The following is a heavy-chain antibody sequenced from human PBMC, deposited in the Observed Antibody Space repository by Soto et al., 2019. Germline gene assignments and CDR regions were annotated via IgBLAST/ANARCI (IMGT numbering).Heavy chain of an antibody. D-gene: IGHD3-9*01. J-gene: IGHJ4*02. V-gene: IGHV3-9*01. CDR2: ISWNSDSI. Sequence: GGSLRLSCAASGFTFDDYAMHWVRQSPGKGLEWVSGISWNSDSIGYAYSVKGRFTISRDNAKKSLYLQMNSLRAEDTALYYCASGRGYDILTGYYPYFDYWGQGTLVTVSS. CDR1: GFTFDDYA. CDR3: ASGRGYDILTGYYPYFDY.